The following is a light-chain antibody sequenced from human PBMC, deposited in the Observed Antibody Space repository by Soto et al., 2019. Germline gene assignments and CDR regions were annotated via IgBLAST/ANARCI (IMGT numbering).Light chain of an antibody. V-gene: IGKV1-39*01. J-gene: IGKJ4*01. Sequence: DIQMTQSPSSLSASVGDRVTITCRASQTISSYLNWYQQKPGKAPKLLIYAASSLQSGVPSRFSGSGSGIDFTLTISSLQPEDFATYFCLQDYNYPLTFGGGTKVEIK. CDR1: QTISSY. CDR3: LQDYNYPLT. CDR2: AAS.